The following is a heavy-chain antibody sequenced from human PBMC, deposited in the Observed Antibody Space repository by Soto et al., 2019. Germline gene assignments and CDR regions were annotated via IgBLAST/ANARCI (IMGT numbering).Heavy chain of an antibody. V-gene: IGHV1-3*01. Sequence: QVQLVQSGAEVKKPGASVKVSCKASGYTFTSYAMHWVRQAPGQRLEWMGWINAGNGNTKYSQKFQGRVTITRDTSASTAYMELSSLRSEDTAVYYCAGSYSSSPEDWFDPWGQGTLVTVSS. D-gene: IGHD6-6*01. CDR1: GYTFTSYA. CDR3: AGSYSSSPEDWFDP. CDR2: INAGNGNT. J-gene: IGHJ5*02.